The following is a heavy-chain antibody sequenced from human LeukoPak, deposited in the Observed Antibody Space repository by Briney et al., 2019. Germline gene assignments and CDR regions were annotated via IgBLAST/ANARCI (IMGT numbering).Heavy chain of an antibody. J-gene: IGHJ3*02. D-gene: IGHD1-26*01. CDR1: GFTFSSYG. V-gene: IGHV3-33*01. CDR2: IWYDGSNK. CDR3: AREDSDDDAFDI. Sequence: GGSLRLSCAASGFTFSSYGMHWVRQAPGKGLEWVEVIWYDGSNKYYADSVKGRFTISRDNSKNTLYLQMNSLRAEDTAVYYCAREDSDDDAFDIWGQGTMVTVSS.